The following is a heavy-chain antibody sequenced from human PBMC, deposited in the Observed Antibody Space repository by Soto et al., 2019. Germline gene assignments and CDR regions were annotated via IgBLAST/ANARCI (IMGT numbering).Heavy chain of an antibody. CDR3: AKDWGLHVALYYFDY. D-gene: IGHD1-26*01. Sequence: EVQLLESGGGLVQPGGSLRLSCAASGFTFSSYAMSWVRQAPGKGLEWVSAISGSGGSTYYADSVKGRFTISRDNSKNTLYLQMNSLRAEDTAVYYCAKDWGLHVALYYFDYWPGNPGHRLL. CDR1: GFTFSSYA. CDR2: ISGSGGST. J-gene: IGHJ4*02. V-gene: IGHV3-23*01.